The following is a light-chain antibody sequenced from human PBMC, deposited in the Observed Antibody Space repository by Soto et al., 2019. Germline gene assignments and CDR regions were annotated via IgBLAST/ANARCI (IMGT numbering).Light chain of an antibody. Sequence: QSALTQPASVSGSPGQSITISCTGTSSDVGGYKYVSWYQQHPGKAPKLLIFVVSNRPSGVSNRFSGSKSGNTPSLNISGLQAEDEADYFCSSYRSSSTLYVFGTGTKVTVL. CDR3: SSYRSSSTLYV. V-gene: IGLV2-14*01. CDR1: SSDVGGYKY. J-gene: IGLJ1*01. CDR2: VVS.